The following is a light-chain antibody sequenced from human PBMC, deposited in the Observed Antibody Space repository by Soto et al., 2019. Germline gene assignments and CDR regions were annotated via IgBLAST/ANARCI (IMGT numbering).Light chain of an antibody. V-gene: IGKV3-15*01. CDR2: GAS. CDR3: QQYNNWPRT. J-gene: IGKJ1*01. CDR1: QSVSSN. Sequence: EIVMTQSPATLSVSPGERATLSCRASQSVSSNLAWYQQKPCQAPRLLIYGASTRATGIPARFSGSGSGTEFTLTIGSLQSEDFAVYYCQQYNNWPRTFGQGTKVEIK.